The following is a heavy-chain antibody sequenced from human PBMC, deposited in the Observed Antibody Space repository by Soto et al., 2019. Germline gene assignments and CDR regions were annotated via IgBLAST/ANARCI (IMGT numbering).Heavy chain of an antibody. J-gene: IGHJ6*02. CDR3: AAASSTSGGYYGMDV. V-gene: IGHV1-58*02. Sequence: QMQLVQSGPEVKKPGTSVKVSCKTSGFTFTSSAMQWVRQARGQRLEWIGWIVVGSGHTNYAQKFQERVTLTRDMSTSTAYMQLSSLRSEDTAVYYCAAASSTSGGYYGMDVWGQGTTVTVSS. CDR2: IVVGSGHT. CDR1: GFTFTSSA. D-gene: IGHD2-2*01.